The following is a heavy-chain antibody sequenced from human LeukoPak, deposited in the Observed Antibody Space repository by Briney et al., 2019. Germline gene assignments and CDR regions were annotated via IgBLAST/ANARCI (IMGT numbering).Heavy chain of an antibody. J-gene: IGHJ4*02. D-gene: IGHD6-19*01. Sequence: GRSLRLSCAASGFTFDDYAMHWVRQAPGKGLEWVSGISWNSGSIGYADSVKGRFTISRDNAKNSLYLQMNSLRAEDTAVYYCAKDVRWLVIFPDYYFDYWGQGTLVTVSS. CDR1: GFTFDDYA. CDR3: AKDVRWLVIFPDYYFDY. V-gene: IGHV3-9*01. CDR2: ISWNSGSI.